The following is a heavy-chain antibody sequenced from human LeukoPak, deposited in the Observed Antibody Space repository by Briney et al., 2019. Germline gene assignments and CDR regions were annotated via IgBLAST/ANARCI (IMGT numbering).Heavy chain of an antibody. V-gene: IGHV6-1*01. J-gene: IGHJ4*02. CDR2: AYYRSKWYN. D-gene: IGHD6-19*01. CDR1: GDSVSSKNGA. CDR3: ARDLGTTGWHTF. Sequence: SQTLSLTCAVSGDSVSSKNGAWNWIRQSPSIGLEWLGRAYYRSKWYNDYAESMEGRMTISQDTSKNQYSLHLNSVTPDDTAVYYCARDLGTTGWHTFWGQGTLVTVSS.